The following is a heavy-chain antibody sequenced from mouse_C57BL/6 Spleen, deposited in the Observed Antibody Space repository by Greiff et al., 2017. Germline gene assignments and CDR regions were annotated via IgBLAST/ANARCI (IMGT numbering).Heavy chain of an antibody. V-gene: IGHV5-16*01. CDR3: ARDHDYGSSPYFDV. CDR2: INYDGSST. Sequence: EVKLMESEGGLVQPGSSMKLSCTASGFTFSDYYMAWVRQVPEKGLEWVANINYDGSSTYYLDSLKSRFIISRDNAKNILYLQMSSLKSEDTATYYCARDHDYGSSPYFDVWGTGTTVTVSS. D-gene: IGHD1-1*01. CDR1: GFTFSDYY. J-gene: IGHJ1*03.